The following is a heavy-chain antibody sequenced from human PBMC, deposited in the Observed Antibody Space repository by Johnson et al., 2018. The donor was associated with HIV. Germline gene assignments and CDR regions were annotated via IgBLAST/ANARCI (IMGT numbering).Heavy chain of an antibody. Sequence: EVQLVESGGGVVQPGKSLTLSCVVSGLSFSNFGIHWVRQAPGKGLEWVSRIDTEGSGTTYADSVKGWFTISRDNAKNTDYLKMISLRAEDMAVYYCARSRWADDAFDGWGQGTMVTVSS. CDR3: ARSRWADDAFDG. D-gene: IGHD1-26*01. J-gene: IGHJ3*01. CDR1: GLSFSNFG. V-gene: IGHV3-74*03. CDR2: IDTEGSGT.